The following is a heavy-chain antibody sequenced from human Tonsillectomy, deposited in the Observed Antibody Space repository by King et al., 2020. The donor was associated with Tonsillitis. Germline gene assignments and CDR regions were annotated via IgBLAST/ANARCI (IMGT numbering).Heavy chain of an antibody. CDR3: ARAVPNWGRDYYSGMDV. CDR1: GFTFSNYD. J-gene: IGHJ6*02. CDR2: IGTAGDT. D-gene: IGHD7-27*01. Sequence: VQLVESGGGLVQPGGSLRLSCAASGFTFSNYDMHWVRQATGKGLEWVSAIGTAGDTYYPGSVKGRFTISRENAKNSLYLQMNSLRAGDTAVYYCARAVPNWGRDYYSGMDVWGQGTTVTVSS. V-gene: IGHV3-13*01.